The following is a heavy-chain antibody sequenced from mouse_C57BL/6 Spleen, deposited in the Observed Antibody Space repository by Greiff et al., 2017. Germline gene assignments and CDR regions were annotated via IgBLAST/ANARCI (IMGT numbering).Heavy chain of an antibody. CDR2: IDPETGGT. CDR3: TRWEGDY. D-gene: IGHD4-1*01. J-gene: IGHJ2*01. CDR1: GYTLTDYE. Sequence: QVQLQQSGAELVRPGASVTLSCKASGYTLTDYEMHWVKQTPVHGLEWIGAIDPETGGTAYNQKFKGKAILTADKSSSTAYMELRSLTSEDSAVYYCTRWEGDYWGQGTTLTVSS. V-gene: IGHV1-15*01.